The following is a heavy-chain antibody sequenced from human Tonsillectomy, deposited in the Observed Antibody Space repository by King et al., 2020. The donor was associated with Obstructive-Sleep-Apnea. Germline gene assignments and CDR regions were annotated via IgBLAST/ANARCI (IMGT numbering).Heavy chain of an antibody. J-gene: IGHJ2*01. CDR1: GGSISSGDYY. D-gene: IGHD3-9*01. Sequence: QVQLQESGPGLVKPSQTLSLTCTVSGGSISSGDYYWSWIRQPPGKGLEWIGYIYYSGSTYYNPSLKSRVTISLDTSKNQFSLKLSSVIAADTAVYYCASYFARGEHLYWYFDLWGRGTLVTVSS. CDR3: ASYFARGEHLYWYFDL. CDR2: IYYSGST. V-gene: IGHV4-30-4*01.